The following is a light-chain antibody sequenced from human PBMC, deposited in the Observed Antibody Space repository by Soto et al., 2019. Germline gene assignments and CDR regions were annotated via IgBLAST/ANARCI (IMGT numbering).Light chain of an antibody. CDR1: QSVRSN. J-gene: IGKJ4*01. CDR2: GAS. Sequence: EVELTQSPDILSVSPGETATLSCRASQSVRSNLAWYQQKPGQAPRLLIYGASTRATGIPVRFSGSGYGREFTLTISSLQSEDFGLYYCQQYNIWPPLTFGGGTKVEIK. CDR3: QQYNIWPPLT. V-gene: IGKV3-15*01.